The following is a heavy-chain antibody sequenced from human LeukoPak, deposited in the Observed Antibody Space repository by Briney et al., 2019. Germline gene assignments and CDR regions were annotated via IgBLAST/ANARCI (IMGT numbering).Heavy chain of an antibody. CDR2: IIPILGIA. Sequence: SVKVSCKASGGTFSSYTISWVRQAPGQGLEWMGRIIPILGIANYAQKFQGRVTITADKSTSTAYMELGSLRSEDTAVYYCARDLEAINIVPAAAGDYWGQGTLVTVSS. D-gene: IGHD2-2*01. CDR1: GGTFSSYT. J-gene: IGHJ4*02. CDR3: ARDLEAINIVPAAAGDY. V-gene: IGHV1-69*04.